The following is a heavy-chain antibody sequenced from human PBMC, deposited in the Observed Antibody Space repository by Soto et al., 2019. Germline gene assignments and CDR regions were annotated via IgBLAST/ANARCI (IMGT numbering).Heavy chain of an antibody. CDR3: ARVLAADANPEWFDP. V-gene: IGHV4-30-4*01. J-gene: IGHJ5*02. Sequence: SETLSLTCTVSGGSISSCDYYWSWIRQPPGKGLEWIGYIYYSGSTYYNPSLKSRVTISVDTSKNQFSLKLSSVTAADTAVYYCARVLAADANPEWFDPWGQGTLVTVAS. CDR1: GGSISSCDYY. D-gene: IGHD6-13*01. CDR2: IYYSGST.